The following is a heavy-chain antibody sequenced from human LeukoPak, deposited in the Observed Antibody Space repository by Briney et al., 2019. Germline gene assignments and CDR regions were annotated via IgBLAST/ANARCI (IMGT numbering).Heavy chain of an antibody. Sequence: ASVKVSCKVSGYTLTELSMHWVRQAPGKGLEWMGGFDPEDGETIYAQKFQGRVTVTEDTSTDTAYMELSSLRSEDTAVYYCASGELLRRHYDYWGQGTLVTVPS. CDR1: GYTLTELS. J-gene: IGHJ4*02. D-gene: IGHD1-26*01. CDR2: FDPEDGET. V-gene: IGHV1-24*01. CDR3: ASGELLRRHYDY.